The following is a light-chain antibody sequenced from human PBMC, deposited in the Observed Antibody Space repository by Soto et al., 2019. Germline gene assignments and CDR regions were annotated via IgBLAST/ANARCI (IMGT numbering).Light chain of an antibody. CDR1: SSDVGTYNR. V-gene: IGLV2-18*02. CDR2: EVT. Sequence: QSVLTQPPSVSGSPGQSVTISCTGTSSDVGTYNRVSWYQQSPGTGPKLMIYEVTNRPSGVPDRFSGSKSGNTASLTISGLQADDEADYYCSSYTTSSTLVIFGGGTKLTVL. CDR3: SSYTTSSTLVI. J-gene: IGLJ2*01.